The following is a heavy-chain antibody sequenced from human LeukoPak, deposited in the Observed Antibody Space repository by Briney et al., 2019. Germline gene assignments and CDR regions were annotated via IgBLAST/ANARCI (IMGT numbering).Heavy chain of an antibody. Sequence: ASVKVSCKASGYTFTSYAMNWVRQTPGQGLEWMGWINPNSGGTNYAQKFQGWVTMTRDTSISTAYMELSRLRSDDTAVYYCATRAGGGPKPDYYYYGMDVWGQGTTVTVSS. CDR2: INPNSGGT. CDR3: ATRAGGGPKPDYYYYGMDV. V-gene: IGHV1-2*04. D-gene: IGHD3-16*01. J-gene: IGHJ6*02. CDR1: GYTFTSYA.